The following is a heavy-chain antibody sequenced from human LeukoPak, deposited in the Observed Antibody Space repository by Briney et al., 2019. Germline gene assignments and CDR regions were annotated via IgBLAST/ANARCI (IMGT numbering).Heavy chain of an antibody. V-gene: IGHV4-34*01. D-gene: IGHD6-19*01. CDR1: GGSFSGYY. Sequence: SETLSLTCAVYGGSFSGYYWSWIRQPPGKGLEWIGEINHSGSTNYNPSLKSRVTISVDTSKNQFSLKLSSVTAADTAVYYCARGGGWSDYWGQGTLVTVSS. CDR2: INHSGST. CDR3: ARGGGWSDY. J-gene: IGHJ4*02.